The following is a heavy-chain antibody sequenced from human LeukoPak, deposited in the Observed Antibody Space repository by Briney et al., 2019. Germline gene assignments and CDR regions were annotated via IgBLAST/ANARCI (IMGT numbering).Heavy chain of an antibody. V-gene: IGHV5-51*01. CDR1: GYSFTSYW. D-gene: IGHD3-10*01. Sequence: GESLKISCKGSGYSFTSYWIGWVRQMPGKGLEWMGIIYPGDSDTRNSPSFQGQVTISADKSISTAYLQWSSLKASDTAMYYCASGDRYYYGSGSLGIWGQGTMVTVSS. CDR2: IYPGDSDT. J-gene: IGHJ3*02. CDR3: ASGDRYYYGSGSLGI.